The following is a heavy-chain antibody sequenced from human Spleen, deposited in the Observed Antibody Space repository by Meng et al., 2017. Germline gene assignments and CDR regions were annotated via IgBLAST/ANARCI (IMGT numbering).Heavy chain of an antibody. D-gene: IGHD2-21*02. CDR3: AREGIVVVTANYFDY. Sequence: SETLSLTCTVSGGSISSSSYYWGWIRQPPGKGLEWIGSIYYSGSTYYTPSLKSRVTISVATSKNQFSLKLSSVTAADTAVYYCAREGIVVVTANYFDYWGQGTLVTVSS. V-gene: IGHV4-39*07. CDR2: IYYSGST. J-gene: IGHJ4*02. CDR1: GGSISSSSYY.